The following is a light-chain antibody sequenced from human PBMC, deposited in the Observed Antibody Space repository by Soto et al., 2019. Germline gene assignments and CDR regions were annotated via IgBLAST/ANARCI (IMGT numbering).Light chain of an antibody. CDR1: QSISNY. Sequence: DIPMTQSPFSLSAPVGDRVTITCRASQSISNYLNWYQQKQGKAPKLLIYAASTLQSGVPSRFSGSGSGTDFTLTISSLQPEDSAIYYCQQSYGTPIIFGQGTRLDIK. CDR3: QQSYGTPII. CDR2: AAS. V-gene: IGKV1-39*01. J-gene: IGKJ5*01.